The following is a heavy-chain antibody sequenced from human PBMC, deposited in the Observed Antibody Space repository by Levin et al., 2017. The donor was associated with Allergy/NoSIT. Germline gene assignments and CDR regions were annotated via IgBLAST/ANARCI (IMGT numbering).Heavy chain of an antibody. CDR2: ISGSGGST. V-gene: IGHV3-23*01. J-gene: IGHJ2*01. D-gene: IGHD3-22*01. Sequence: LSLTCAASGFTFSSYAMSWVRQAPGKGLEWVSAISGSGGSTYYADSVKGRFTISRDNSKNTLYLQMNSLRAEDTAVYYCAKVGVLYDSSGYYWYFDLWGRGTLVTVSS. CDR3: AKVGVLYDSSGYYWYFDL. CDR1: GFTFSSYA.